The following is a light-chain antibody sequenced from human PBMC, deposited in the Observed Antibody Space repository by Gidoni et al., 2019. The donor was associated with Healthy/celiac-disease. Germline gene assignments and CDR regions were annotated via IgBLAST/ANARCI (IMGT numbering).Light chain of an antibody. J-gene: IGKJ4*01. V-gene: IGKV3-15*01. CDR2: GAS. CDR1: QSVSSN. Sequence: EIVMTQSPATLSVSPGERATRSCRASQSVSSNLAWYQQKPGQAPRLLIYGASTRATGIPARVSGGGSGTEFTLTISSLQSEDFAVYYCQQYNNWPPLTFGGGTRVEIK. CDR3: QQYNNWPPLT.